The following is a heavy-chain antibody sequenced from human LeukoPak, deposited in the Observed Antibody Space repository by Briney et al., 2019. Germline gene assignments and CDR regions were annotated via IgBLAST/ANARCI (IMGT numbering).Heavy chain of an antibody. CDR1: GYTFTGYY. V-gene: IGHV1-2*02. D-gene: IGHD3-16*02. J-gene: IGHJ4*02. CDR3: ARGRSYYDYVWGSYRASFDY. Sequence: ASVKVSCKASGYTFTGYYMHWVRQAPGQGLEWMGWINPNSGGTNYAQKFQGRVTMTRDTSISTAYMELSRLRSDDTAVYYCARGRSYYDYVWGSYRASFDYWGQGTLVTVSS. CDR2: INPNSGGT.